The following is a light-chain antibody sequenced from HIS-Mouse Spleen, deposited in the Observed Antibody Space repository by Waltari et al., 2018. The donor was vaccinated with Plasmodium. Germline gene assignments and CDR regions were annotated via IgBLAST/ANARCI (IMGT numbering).Light chain of an antibody. CDR2: DAS. CDR1: QDISNY. CDR3: QQYDNLPLT. Sequence: DIQMTQSPSSLSASVGNRVTITCQPSQDISNYLNWYQQKPGKAPKHLIYDASNLETVVPSRFSGSGSGTDFTFTISSLQPEDIATYYCQQYDNLPLTFGGGTKVEIK. V-gene: IGKV1-33*01. J-gene: IGKJ4*01.